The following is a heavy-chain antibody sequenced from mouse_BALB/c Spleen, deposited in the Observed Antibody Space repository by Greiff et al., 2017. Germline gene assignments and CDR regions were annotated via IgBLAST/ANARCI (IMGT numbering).Heavy chain of an antibody. CDR2: ISYSGST. CDR1: GYSITSDYA. V-gene: IGHV3-2*02. D-gene: IGHD2-2*01. CDR3: ARGLWLRQRGYYAMDY. Sequence: EVQLKESGPGLVKPSQSLSLTCTVTGYSITSDYAWNWIRQFPGNKLEWMGYISYSGSTSYNPSLKSRISITRDTSKNQFFLQLNSVTTEDTATYYCARGLWLRQRGYYAMDYWGQGTSVTVSS. J-gene: IGHJ4*01.